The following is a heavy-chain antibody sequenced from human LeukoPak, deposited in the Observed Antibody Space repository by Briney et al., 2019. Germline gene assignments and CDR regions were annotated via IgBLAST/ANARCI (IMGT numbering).Heavy chain of an antibody. V-gene: IGHV1-69*04. CDR2: IIPILGIA. CDR3: ARTYDSSGYYAF. Sequence: SVKVSCKASGGTFSSYAISWVRQAPGQGLEWMGRIIPILGIANYAQKFQGRVTITADKSTSTAYMELSSLRSEDTAVYYCARTYDSSGYYAFWGQGTLATVSS. CDR1: GGTFSSYA. J-gene: IGHJ4*02. D-gene: IGHD3-22*01.